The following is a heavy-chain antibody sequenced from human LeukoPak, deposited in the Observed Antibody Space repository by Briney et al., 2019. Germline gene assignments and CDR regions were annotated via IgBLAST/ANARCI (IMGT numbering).Heavy chain of an antibody. CDR1: GGSISSGGYY. V-gene: IGHV4-31*03. CDR2: IYYSGST. CDR3: ARDPLMVRGGNYYYYGMDV. D-gene: IGHD3-10*01. Sequence: SETLSLTCTVSGGSISSGGYYWSWIRRHAGKGLEWIGYIYYSGSTYYNPSLKSRVTISVDTSKNQFSLKLSSVTAADTAVYYCARDPLMVRGGNYYYYGMDVWGQGTTVTVSS. J-gene: IGHJ6*02.